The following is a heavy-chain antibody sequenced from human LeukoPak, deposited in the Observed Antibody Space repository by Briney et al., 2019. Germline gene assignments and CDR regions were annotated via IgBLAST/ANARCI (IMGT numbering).Heavy chain of an antibody. CDR1: GFTFSSYW. CDR3: ARDTGGGYSCYDC. D-gene: IGHD5-18*01. CDR2: INQDGSEK. Sequence: PGGSLRLSCAASGFTFSSYWMTWIRQAPGKGLEWVANINQDGSEKYYVDSVKGRFTISKDNAKNSLYLQMNSLSAEATAVYYCARDTGGGYSCYDCWGQGTLVTVSS. J-gene: IGHJ4*02. V-gene: IGHV3-7*01.